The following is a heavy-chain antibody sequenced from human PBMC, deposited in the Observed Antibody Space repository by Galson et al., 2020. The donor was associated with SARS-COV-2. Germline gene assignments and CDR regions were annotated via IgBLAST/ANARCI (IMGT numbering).Heavy chain of an antibody. CDR3: ARDMALTIFGMAPFHYYYMGV. V-gene: IGHV3-48*04. D-gene: IGHD3-3*01. CDR1: GFTFSSYS. Sequence: GGSLRLSCAASGFTFSSYSMNWVRQAPGKGLEWVSYISSSSSTIYYADSVKGRFTISRDNAKNSLYLQMNSLRAEDTAVYYCARDMALTIFGMAPFHYYYMGVRGKGTTVTVSS. J-gene: IGHJ6*03. CDR2: ISSSSSTI.